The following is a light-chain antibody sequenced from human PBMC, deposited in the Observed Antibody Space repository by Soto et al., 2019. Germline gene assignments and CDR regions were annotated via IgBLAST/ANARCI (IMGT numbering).Light chain of an antibody. CDR1: SSDVGGYIY. CDR2: EVS. Sequence: QSALTQPASVSGSPGQSITISCTGTSSDVGGYIYVSWYQQHPGKAPKFLIYEVSNRPSGVPNRFSGSKSGNTASLTISGLHAEDDADYYCCSYTSTGALYVFGTGTKLTVL. J-gene: IGLJ1*01. V-gene: IGLV2-14*03. CDR3: CSYTSTGALYV.